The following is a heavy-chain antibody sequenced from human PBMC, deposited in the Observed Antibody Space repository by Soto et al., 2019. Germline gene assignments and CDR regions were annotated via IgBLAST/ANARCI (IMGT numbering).Heavy chain of an antibody. D-gene: IGHD1-1*01. J-gene: IGHJ6*02. CDR2: IYSGGST. CDR1: GFTVSSSY. Sequence: PGGSLRLSCAASGFTVSSSYMSWVRQAPGKGLEWVSLIYSGGSTYYADSVKGRFTISRDNSKNTLYLQMNSLRGEDTAVYYCARDGTLNSAAYYGMDVWGQGSTVTVSS. CDR3: ARDGTLNSAAYYGMDV. V-gene: IGHV3-53*01.